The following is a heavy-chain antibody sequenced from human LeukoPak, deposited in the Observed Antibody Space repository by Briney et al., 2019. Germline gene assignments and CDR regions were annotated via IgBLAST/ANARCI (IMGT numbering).Heavy chain of an antibody. D-gene: IGHD3-3*01. CDR1: GFTFSSFA. J-gene: IGHJ4*02. CDR3: AKYPRGFLERLLDY. V-gene: IGHV3-23*01. Sequence: GGSLRLSCAASGFTFSSFAMSWVRQAPGKGLEWVSLISGSGGSTYYADSVKGRFTISRDNSKNTLYLQMNSLRAEDTAVYYCAKYPRGFLERLLDYWGQGNLVTVFS. CDR2: ISGSGGST.